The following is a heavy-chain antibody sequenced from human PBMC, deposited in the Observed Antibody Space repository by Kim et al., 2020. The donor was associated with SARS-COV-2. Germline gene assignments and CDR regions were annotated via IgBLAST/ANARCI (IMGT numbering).Heavy chain of an antibody. J-gene: IGHJ4*02. Sequence: SQTLSLTCAISGDSVSSNSAVWNWIRQSPSRGLEWLGRTYYRSKWYNDYAVSVKGRITISPDTSMNQFSLQLNSMTPEDTAVYYCANGSLRNSAWTWRDWGQGTLVTVSS. CDR2: TYYRSKWYN. CDR3: ANGSLRNSAWTWRD. CDR1: GDSVSSNSAV. V-gene: IGHV6-1*01. D-gene: IGHD6-19*01.